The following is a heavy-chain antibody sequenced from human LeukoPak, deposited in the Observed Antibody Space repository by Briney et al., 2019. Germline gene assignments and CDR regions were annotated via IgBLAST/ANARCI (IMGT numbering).Heavy chain of an antibody. CDR1: GGTFSSYA. D-gene: IGHD4-11*01. Sequence: GASVKVSCKASGGTFSSYAISWVRQAPGQGLEWMGGIIPIFGTANYAQKFQGRVTITADESKSTAYMEMSSLRSEDTAVYHCARLGIDSNYASTSPPHPRVRCDPWGQGTLLTVSS. V-gene: IGHV1-69*13. CDR2: IIPIFGTA. CDR3: ARLGIDSNYASTSPPHPRVRCDP. J-gene: IGHJ5*02.